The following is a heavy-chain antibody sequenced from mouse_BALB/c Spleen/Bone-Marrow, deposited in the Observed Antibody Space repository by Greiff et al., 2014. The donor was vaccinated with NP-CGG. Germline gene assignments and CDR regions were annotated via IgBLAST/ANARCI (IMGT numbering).Heavy chain of an antibody. CDR3: ARHQRYYAMDY. V-gene: IGHV5-6*01. J-gene: IGHJ4*01. CDR1: GFTFSSYG. CDR2: ISSGGSNT. Sequence: VQLKESGGDLVKPGGSLKLSGAASGFTFSSYGMSWGRQTPDKRLEWVATISSGGSNTYYPDSVKGRFTISRDNAKNTLYLQMSSLKSEDTAMYYCARHQRYYAMDYWGQGTSVTVSS.